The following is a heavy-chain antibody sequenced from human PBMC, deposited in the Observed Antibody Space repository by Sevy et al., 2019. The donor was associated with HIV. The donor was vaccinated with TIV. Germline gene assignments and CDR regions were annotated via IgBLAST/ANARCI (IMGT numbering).Heavy chain of an antibody. CDR3: ARADAVGSGYYGMDV. V-gene: IGHV3-30-3*01. CDR1: RFTFSSHA. D-gene: IGHD6-25*01. CDR2: ISYDGGIK. J-gene: IGHJ6*02. Sequence: GGSLRLSCAASRFTFSSHAMHWVRQAPGKGLEWLAVISYDGGIKYYADSVKGRCTISRDNSQNTLSLQMNSLRPEDTAVYYCARADAVGSGYYGMDVWGQGTTVTVSS.